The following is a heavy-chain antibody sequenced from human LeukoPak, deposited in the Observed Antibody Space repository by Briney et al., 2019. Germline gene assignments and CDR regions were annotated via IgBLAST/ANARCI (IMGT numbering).Heavy chain of an antibody. D-gene: IGHD6-19*01. CDR3: ARDGGYSSGWFFGWFDP. V-gene: IGHV4-39*07. CDR2: IFYRGST. J-gene: IGHJ5*02. CDR1: GDSISSSAYY. Sequence: SETLSLTCTVSGDSISSSAYYWGWIRQPPGKGLDWIGNIFYRGSTYYNPSLKSRVTISVDTSNNQFSLKLSSVTAADTAVYYCARDGGYSSGWFFGWFDPWGQGTLVTVSS.